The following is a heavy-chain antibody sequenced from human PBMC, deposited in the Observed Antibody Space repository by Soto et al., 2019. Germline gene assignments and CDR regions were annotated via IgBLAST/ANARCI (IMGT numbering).Heavy chain of an antibody. CDR1: GFSFDDHN. V-gene: IGHV3-43*01. J-gene: IGHJ4*02. Sequence: EAHLVESGGAVVQPGGSLRLSCVASGFSFDDHNMYWVRQASDQGLEWVSRISWDGETTYYADSVKGRFTISRDNSKNYLYLQLNAVTTEDTALYYCASSQGDYWGQGTLVTVAS. CDR2: ISWDGETT. CDR3: ASSQGDY.